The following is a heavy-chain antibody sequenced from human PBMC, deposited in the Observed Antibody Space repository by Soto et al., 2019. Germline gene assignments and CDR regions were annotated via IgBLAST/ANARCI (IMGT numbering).Heavy chain of an antibody. V-gene: IGHV3-11*01. CDR1: GFTFSDYY. Sequence: GGSLRLSCAASGFTFSDYYMSWIRQAPGKGLEWVSYISSSGSTIYYADSVKGRFTISRDNAKNSLYLQMNSLRAEDTAVYYCARALGYCSSTSCYPSVYMDVRGKGTTVTVSS. D-gene: IGHD2-2*01. J-gene: IGHJ6*03. CDR3: ARALGYCSSTSCYPSVYMDV. CDR2: ISSSGSTI.